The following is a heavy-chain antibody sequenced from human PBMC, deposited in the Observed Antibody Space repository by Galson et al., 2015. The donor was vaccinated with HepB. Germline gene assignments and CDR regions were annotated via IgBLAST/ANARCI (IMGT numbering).Heavy chain of an antibody. CDR3: TTPFCSTTSCYTVFYAFDI. CDR2: IRSKTDGGTT. Sequence: SLRLSCAASGFTFSNAWMSWVRQAPGKGLEWVGRIRSKTDGGTTDYAAPVKGRFTISRGDSENTLYLQMNSLKTEDTAVYYCTTPFCSTTSCYTVFYAFDIWGQGTMVTVSS. D-gene: IGHD2-2*02. V-gene: IGHV3-15*01. J-gene: IGHJ3*02. CDR1: GFTFSNAW.